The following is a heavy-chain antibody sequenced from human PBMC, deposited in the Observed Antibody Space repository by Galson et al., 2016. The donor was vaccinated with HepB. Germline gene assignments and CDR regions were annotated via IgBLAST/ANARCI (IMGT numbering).Heavy chain of an antibody. D-gene: IGHD6-19*01. CDR3: ARDNTGYDSDWVFYYFGMDV. V-gene: IGHV3-53*01. CDR1: GITVSSNY. J-gene: IGHJ6*04. Sequence: SLRLSYAASGITVSSNYMSWVRQAPGKGLEWVAVIYSGGSTYYADSVEGRFTISRDNSKNTVYLQMNSLRAEDTAVYYCARDNTGYDSDWVFYYFGMDVGGKGTTVTVSS. CDR2: IYSGGST.